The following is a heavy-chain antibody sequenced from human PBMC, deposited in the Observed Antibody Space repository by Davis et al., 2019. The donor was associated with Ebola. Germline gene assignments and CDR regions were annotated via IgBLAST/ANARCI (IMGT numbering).Heavy chain of an antibody. CDR1: GDSVYGKNGA. CDR2: TYYTSKWFN. CDR3: ARGWLRGGMDV. J-gene: IGHJ6*04. D-gene: IGHD5-18*01. Sequence: HSQTLSLTCAISGDSVYGKNGAWNWIRQSPSRGLEWLGRTYYTSKWFNDYAVSVKSRITINPDTSKNQFSLHLNSVTPEDTALYYCARGWLRGGMDVWGEGTTVTVSS. V-gene: IGHV6-1*01.